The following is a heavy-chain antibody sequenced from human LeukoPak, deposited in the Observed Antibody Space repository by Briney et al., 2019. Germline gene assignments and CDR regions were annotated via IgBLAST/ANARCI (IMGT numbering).Heavy chain of an antibody. V-gene: IGHV3-48*03. CDR3: AKGDGINHYHWFDP. Sequence: PGGSLRLSCAASGFTFNSYEMNWVRQAPGKGLEWVSYISTGGNTIKYADSVKGRFTISRDNSKSTLYLQMNSLRVEDTALYYCAKGDGINHYHWFDPWGQGTQVTVSS. J-gene: IGHJ5*02. CDR2: ISTGGNTI. D-gene: IGHD2-21*02. CDR1: GFTFNSYE.